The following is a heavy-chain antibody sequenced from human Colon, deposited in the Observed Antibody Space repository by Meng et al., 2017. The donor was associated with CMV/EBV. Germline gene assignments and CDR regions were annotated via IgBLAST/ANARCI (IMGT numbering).Heavy chain of an antibody. D-gene: IGHD2-21*01. CDR1: GYTFTGFY. Sequence: LRPGAEVTKPGSAVKVSCKASGYTFTGFYIQWMRQAHGQGLEWLGWIKPQSGDTIYEQKIQGRVTMTRQTSISTVYMDLNSLRSDDTAVYFCAGALWIGRSDYFDYWGQGTLVTVSS. CDR2: IKPQSGDT. CDR3: AGALWIGRSDYFDY. J-gene: IGHJ4*02. V-gene: IGHV1-2*02.